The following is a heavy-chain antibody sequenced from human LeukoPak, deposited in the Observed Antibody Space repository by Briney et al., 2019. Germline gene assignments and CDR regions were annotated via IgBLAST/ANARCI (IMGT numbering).Heavy chain of an antibody. J-gene: IGHJ4*02. D-gene: IGHD4-17*01. CDR2: IKQDGGQV. CDR3: ARLGARQMLEY. Sequence: GGSLRLSCAASEFTFSSYWMSWVRQAPGKGLEWVANIKQDGGQVYYLDSVKGRFTVSRDNAKNSLYLQMNSLRAEDTAVYYCARLGARQMLEYWGQGTLVTVSS. V-gene: IGHV3-7*01. CDR1: EFTFSSYW.